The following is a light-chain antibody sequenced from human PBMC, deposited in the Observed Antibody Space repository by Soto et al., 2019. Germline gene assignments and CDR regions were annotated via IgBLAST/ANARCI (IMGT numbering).Light chain of an antibody. CDR1: QSVLSTSNNKNY. V-gene: IGKV4-1*01. CDR3: HQYCNTPPL. Sequence: DIVMTQSPDSLAVSLGERATIKCKSSQSVLSTSNNKNYLSWYQQKPGQPPKLLFYWASTRKSGVPYRFSASGSETDFTLTISSLQAEDVAVYYCHQYCNTPPLFGQGTKVEIK. J-gene: IGKJ2*01. CDR2: WAS.